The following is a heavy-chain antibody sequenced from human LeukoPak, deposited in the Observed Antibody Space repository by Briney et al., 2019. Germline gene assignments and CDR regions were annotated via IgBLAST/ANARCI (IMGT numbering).Heavy chain of an antibody. CDR1: GFTFSSFE. J-gene: IGHJ4*02. CDR2: ISSSGSTK. Sequence: WGSLRLSCAASGFTFSSFEMNWVCQAPGKGLEWVSHISSSGSTKYFADSVRGRYTISRDNAKNSLYLQMNSLRAEDTAVYYCARDIVTGPFVISLDSWGQGTLVTVSS. CDR3: ARDIVTGPFVISLDS. D-gene: IGHD3-9*01. V-gene: IGHV3-48*03.